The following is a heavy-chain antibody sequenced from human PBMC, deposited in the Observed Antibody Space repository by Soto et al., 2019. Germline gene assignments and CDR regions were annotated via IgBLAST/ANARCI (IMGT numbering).Heavy chain of an antibody. V-gene: IGHV1-3*01. CDR2: INAGNGNT. Sequence: QVQLVQSGAEVKKPGASVKVSCKASGYTFTSYAMHWVRQAPGQRLEWMGWINAGNGNTKYSQKFQGRVTITRDTSASTDYMELSSLRAEDTAVYYCASEYCGGDCYSAARYGMDVWGPGTTVTVSS. D-gene: IGHD2-21*02. J-gene: IGHJ6*02. CDR3: ASEYCGGDCYSAARYGMDV. CDR1: GYTFTSYA.